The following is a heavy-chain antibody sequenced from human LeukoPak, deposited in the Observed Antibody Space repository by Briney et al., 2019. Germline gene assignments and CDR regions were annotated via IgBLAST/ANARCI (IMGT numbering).Heavy chain of an antibody. Sequence: GGSLRLSCAASGFTFSSYGMHWVRQAPGKGLDWVAFIRYDGSDKYYADSVKGRFTTSRDNSKNTLYLQMNNLRGEDTAVYYCAKDTSQLLLDAFDIWGQGTMVTVSS. D-gene: IGHD2-2*01. J-gene: IGHJ3*02. V-gene: IGHV3-30*02. CDR1: GFTFSSYG. CDR3: AKDTSQLLLDAFDI. CDR2: IRYDGSDK.